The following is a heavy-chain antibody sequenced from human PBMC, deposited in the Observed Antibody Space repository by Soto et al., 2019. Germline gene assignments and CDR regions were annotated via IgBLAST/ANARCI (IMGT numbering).Heavy chain of an antibody. CDR3: ARVGVGSYNWFDP. CDR2: INSDESST. V-gene: IGHV3-74*01. Sequence: EVQLVESGGGLVQPGGSLRLSCAASGFTFTSYWMHWVRQAPGKGLVLVSRINSDESSTTYADSVKGRFTISRDNARNTLYLQMNSLRAEDTAVYYCARVGVGSYNWFDPWGQGTLVTVSS. D-gene: IGHD2-15*01. CDR1: GFTFTSYW. J-gene: IGHJ5*02.